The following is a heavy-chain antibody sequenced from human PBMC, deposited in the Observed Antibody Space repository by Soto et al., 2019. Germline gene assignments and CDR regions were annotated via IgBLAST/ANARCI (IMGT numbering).Heavy chain of an antibody. D-gene: IGHD2-21*02. V-gene: IGHV1-46*01. CDR3: AKGGHVVVVPAALDY. CDR2: VNPSGGHT. Sequence: QVQLMQSGAEVKKPGASVKVSCKASGDTFTEYYIHWVRQAPGQGLEWMGTVNPSGGHTTYAQHFLGRVTMTSDTATITLSMELTSLTSEDTAVYYSAKGGHVVVVPAALDYWGQGTLVTVSS. J-gene: IGHJ4*02. CDR1: GDTFTEYY.